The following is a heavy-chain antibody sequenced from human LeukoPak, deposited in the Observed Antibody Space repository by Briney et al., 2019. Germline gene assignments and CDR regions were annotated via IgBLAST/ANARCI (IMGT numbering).Heavy chain of an antibody. CDR3: AITGPYGDYDDTYWYFDL. CDR2: IIPILGIA. V-gene: IGHV1-69*04. J-gene: IGHJ2*01. CDR1: GGTLSSYA. D-gene: IGHD4-17*01. Sequence: GSSVKVPCKASGGTLSSYAISWVRQAPGQGLEWMGRIIPILGIANYAQKFQGRVTITADKSTSTAYMELSSLRSEDTAVYYCAITGPYGDYDDTYWYFDLWGRGTLVTVSS.